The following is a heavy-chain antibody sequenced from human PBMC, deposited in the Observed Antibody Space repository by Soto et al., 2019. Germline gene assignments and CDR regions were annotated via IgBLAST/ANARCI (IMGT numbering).Heavy chain of an antibody. Sequence: EVQLLESGGGLVQPGGSLRLSCAASGFTFSSFVMGWVRQAPGKGLEWVSAIGGRDGAPYYPDSVKGRFTISRDNSRNTLYLRMNSLRVDDTAVYYCAKRRGEGFFDYCGQGTLVTVSS. D-gene: IGHD3-16*01. CDR3: AKRRGEGFFDY. CDR2: IGGRDGAP. J-gene: IGHJ4*02. CDR1: GFTFSSFV. V-gene: IGHV3-23*01.